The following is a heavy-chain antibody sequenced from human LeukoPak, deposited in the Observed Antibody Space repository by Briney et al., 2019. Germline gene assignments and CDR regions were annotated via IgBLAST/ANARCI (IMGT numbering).Heavy chain of an antibody. CDR2: IYISGST. Sequence: SETLSLTCTVSGGSISSGSYYWSWIRQPAGKGLEWIGRIYISGSTNYNPSLKSRVTISVDTSKNQFSLKLSSVTAADTAVYYCARDPYDSSGYLTYFDYWGQGTLVTVSS. CDR1: GGSISSGSYY. V-gene: IGHV4-61*02. D-gene: IGHD3-22*01. CDR3: ARDPYDSSGYLTYFDY. J-gene: IGHJ4*02.